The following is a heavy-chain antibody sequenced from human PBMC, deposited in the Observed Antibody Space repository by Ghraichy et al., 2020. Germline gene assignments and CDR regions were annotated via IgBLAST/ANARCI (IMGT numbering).Heavy chain of an antibody. Sequence: LSLTCAASGFTFSSYSMNWVRQAPGQELEWVSFISSSSTTIYYADSVKGRFTISRDNAKNSLYLQMNSLRDEDAAVYYCAKDAAYGDSVYWYFDLWGRGTLVTVSS. V-gene: IGHV3-48*02. D-gene: IGHD4-17*01. CDR1: GFTFSSYS. CDR2: ISSSSTTI. CDR3: AKDAAYGDSVYWYFDL. J-gene: IGHJ2*01.